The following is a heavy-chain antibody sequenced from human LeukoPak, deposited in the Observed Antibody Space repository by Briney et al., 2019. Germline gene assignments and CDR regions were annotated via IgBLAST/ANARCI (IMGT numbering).Heavy chain of an antibody. Sequence: AASVTVSFKASGYTFTSYAIHWVRQAPGQRLEWMGWISAGNGNTKYSQNFQGRVTFISNTSATTAFMELSSLRSEDAAVYYCARDSGSGNNDYWGQGTLVTVSS. V-gene: IGHV1-3*01. D-gene: IGHD1-26*01. J-gene: IGHJ4*02. CDR3: ARDSGSGNNDY. CDR1: GYTFTSYA. CDR2: ISAGNGNT.